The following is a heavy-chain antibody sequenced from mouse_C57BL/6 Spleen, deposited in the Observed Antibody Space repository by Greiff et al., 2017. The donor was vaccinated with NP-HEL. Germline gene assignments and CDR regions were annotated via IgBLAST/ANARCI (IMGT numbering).Heavy chain of an antibody. J-gene: IGHJ4*01. V-gene: IGHV3-6*01. CDR2: ISYDGSN. CDR1: GYSITSGYY. CDR3: ARERAMDY. Sequence: EVQRVESGPGLVKPSQSLSLTCSVTGYSITSGYYWNWIRQFPGNKLEWMGYISYDGSNNYNPSLKNRISITRDTSKNQFFLKLNSVTTEDTATYYCARERAMDYWGQGTSVTVSS.